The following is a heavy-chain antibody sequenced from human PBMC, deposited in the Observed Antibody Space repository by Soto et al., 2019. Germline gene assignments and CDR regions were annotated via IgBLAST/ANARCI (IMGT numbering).Heavy chain of an antibody. CDR2: ISSSGSTI. CDR3: ARDTRYSGYDPWNNYFDY. D-gene: IGHD5-12*01. J-gene: IGHJ4*02. Sequence: QVQLVESGGGLVKPGGSLRLSCAASGFTFSDYYMSWIRQAPGKGLECVSYISSSGSTIYYADSVKGRFTISRDNAKNSLYLQMNSLRAEDTAVYYCARDTRYSGYDPWNNYFDYWGQGTLVTVSS. CDR1: GFTFSDYY. V-gene: IGHV3-11*01.